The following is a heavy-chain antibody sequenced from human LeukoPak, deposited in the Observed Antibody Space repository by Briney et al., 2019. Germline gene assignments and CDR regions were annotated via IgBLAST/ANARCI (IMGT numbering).Heavy chain of an antibody. CDR3: ARGPLPPWSGYYKYYFDY. CDR2: INHSGST. CDR1: GGSFSGYY. J-gene: IGHJ4*02. Sequence: SETLSLTCAVYGGSFSGYYWSWIRQPPGKGLEWTGEINHSGSTNYNPSLKSRVTISVDTSKNQFSLKLSSVTAADTAVYYCARGPLPPWSGYYKYYFDYWGQGTLVTVSS. V-gene: IGHV4-34*01. D-gene: IGHD3-3*01.